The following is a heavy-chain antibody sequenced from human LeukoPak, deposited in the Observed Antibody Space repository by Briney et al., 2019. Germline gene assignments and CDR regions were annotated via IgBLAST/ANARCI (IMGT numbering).Heavy chain of an antibody. V-gene: IGHV3-23*01. CDR2: ISGSGGST. CDR1: GFTFSSYA. J-gene: IGHJ5*02. Sequence: PGGSLRLSCAASGFTFSSYAMSWVRQAPGKGLEWVSAISGSGGSTYYADSVKGRFTISRDNSKNTLYLQMNSLRAEDTAVYYCAKLHDSSGWYPGWFDPWGQGTLVTVSS. D-gene: IGHD6-19*01. CDR3: AKLHDSSGWYPGWFDP.